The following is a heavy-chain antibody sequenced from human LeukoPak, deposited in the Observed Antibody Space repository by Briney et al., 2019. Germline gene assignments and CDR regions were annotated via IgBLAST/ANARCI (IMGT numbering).Heavy chain of an antibody. CDR1: GYTLTGYY. CDR2: INPNSGGT. Sequence: ASVKVSCKASGYTLTGYYMHWVRQAPGQGLEWMGWINPNSGGTNYAQKFQGRVTMTRDTSISTAYMELSSLRSDDTAVFYCATGPLDWRPYYFYYWGQGTLVTVSS. J-gene: IGHJ4*02. V-gene: IGHV1-2*02. CDR3: ATGPLDWRPYYFYY. D-gene: IGHD3-9*01.